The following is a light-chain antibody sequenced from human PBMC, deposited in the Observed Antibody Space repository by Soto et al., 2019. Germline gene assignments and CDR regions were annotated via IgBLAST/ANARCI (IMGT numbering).Light chain of an antibody. CDR2: GAS. V-gene: IGKV3-20*01. J-gene: IGKJ1*01. CDR1: QSVSSNY. CDR3: HQYGSSPRT. Sequence: EIVLTQSPGTLSLSPGERATLSCRASQSVSSNYLAWYQQKPGQAPRLLSYGASSRATGIPDRFSGSGSGTDFTLTISRLEPEDFAVYYCHQYGSSPRTFGQVTKVEIK.